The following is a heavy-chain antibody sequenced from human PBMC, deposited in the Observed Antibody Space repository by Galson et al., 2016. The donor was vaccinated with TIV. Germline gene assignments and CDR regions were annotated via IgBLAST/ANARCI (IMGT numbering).Heavy chain of an antibody. CDR1: EDTFSNHA. CDR2: IVPIFRTP. D-gene: IGHD3-22*01. J-gene: IGHJ3*01. V-gene: IGHV1-69*13. Sequence: SVKVSCKASEDTFSNHAISWARQAPGQGLEWMGRIVPIFRTPTYAQKFQGRVTLTADESTSTAYMELSNLRSEDTAVYYCASEMYFYDSSRKGDAFDVWGQGSMVTVSS. CDR3: ASEMYFYDSSRKGDAFDV.